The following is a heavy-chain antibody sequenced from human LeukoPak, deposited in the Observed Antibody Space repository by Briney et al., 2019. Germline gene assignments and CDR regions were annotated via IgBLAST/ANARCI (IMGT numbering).Heavy chain of an antibody. CDR2: IYSGGST. J-gene: IGHJ4*02. CDR3: ARDYSGYDYLDY. D-gene: IGHD5-12*01. CDR1: GFTVGSNY. V-gene: IGHV3-53*01. Sequence: GGSLRLSCAASGFTVGSNYMSWVRQAPGKGLEWVSVIYSGGSTYYADSVKGRFTISRDNSKNTLYLQMNSLRAEDTAVYYCARDYSGYDYLDYWGQGTLVTVSS.